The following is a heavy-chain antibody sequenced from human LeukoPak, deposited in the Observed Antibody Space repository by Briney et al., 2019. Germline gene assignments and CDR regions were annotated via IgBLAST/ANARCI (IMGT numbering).Heavy chain of an antibody. CDR2: TYYRSKWYK. CDR3: ARGPSYFQH. V-gene: IGHV6-1*01. CDR1: GDSVSSNSAT. Sequence: SQTLSLTCAISGDSVSSNSATWNWIRQSTSRGLEWLGRTYYRSKWYKYYAVSVKGRITINPDTSKNPFSLQLNSVTPEDTAVYYCARGPSYFQHWGQGTLVTVSS. J-gene: IGHJ1*01.